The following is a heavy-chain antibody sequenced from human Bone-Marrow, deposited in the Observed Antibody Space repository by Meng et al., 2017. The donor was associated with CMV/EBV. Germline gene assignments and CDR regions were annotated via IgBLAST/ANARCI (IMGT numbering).Heavy chain of an antibody. Sequence: YNISWVRQGPGQGLEWMGRIIPILGIANYAQKFQGRVTITADKSTSTAYMELSSLRSEDTAVYYCARGPPAYYYDSSGYYSGNWFDPWGQGTLVTVSS. V-gene: IGHV1-69*02. J-gene: IGHJ5*02. CDR1: YN. CDR3: ARGPPAYYYDSSGYYSGNWFDP. D-gene: IGHD3-22*01. CDR2: IIPILGIA.